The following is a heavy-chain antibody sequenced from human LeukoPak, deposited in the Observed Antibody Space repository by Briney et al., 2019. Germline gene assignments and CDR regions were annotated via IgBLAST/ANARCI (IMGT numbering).Heavy chain of an antibody. CDR1: GYTFTSYG. V-gene: IGHV1-18*01. D-gene: IGHD3-3*01. Sequence: GASVKVSCKASGYTFTSYGISWVRQAPGQGLEWMGWISAYNGNTNYAQKLQGRVTMTTDTSTSTAYMELRSLRSDDTAVYYCARAPVITIFGVAKGSDYWGQGTLVTVSS. J-gene: IGHJ4*02. CDR2: ISAYNGNT. CDR3: ARAPVITIFGVAKGSDY.